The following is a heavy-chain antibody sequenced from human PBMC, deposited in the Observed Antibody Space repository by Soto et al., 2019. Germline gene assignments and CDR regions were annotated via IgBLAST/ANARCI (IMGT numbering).Heavy chain of an antibody. CDR3: TRQHLDVPVASAIDY. CDR1: GFTFSGST. Sequence: EVQLVESGGGLVQPGGSLKLSCAASGFTFSGSTIHWVRQTSGKGLEWVGRIPSNTNTYATAYAASVKGRFTISRDDSKNTAYLQMDSLKTEDTAVYYCTRQHLDVPVASAIDYWGQGTLVTVSS. D-gene: IGHD6-19*01. V-gene: IGHV3-73*02. J-gene: IGHJ4*02. CDR2: IPSNTNTYAT.